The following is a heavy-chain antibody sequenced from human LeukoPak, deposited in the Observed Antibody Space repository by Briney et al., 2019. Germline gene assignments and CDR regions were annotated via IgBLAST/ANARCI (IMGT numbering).Heavy chain of an antibody. CDR2: IYYSGST. J-gene: IGHJ5*02. D-gene: IGHD2-2*01. CDR3: ARQDIVVVPAALGNWFDP. Sequence: KPSETLSLTCTVSGGSITSGGYSWSWIRQPPGKGLEWIGSIYYSGSTYYNPSLKSRVTISVDTSKNQFSLKLSSVTAADTAVYYCARQDIVVVPAALGNWFDPWGQGTLVTVSS. CDR1: GGSITSGGYS. V-gene: IGHV4-39*01.